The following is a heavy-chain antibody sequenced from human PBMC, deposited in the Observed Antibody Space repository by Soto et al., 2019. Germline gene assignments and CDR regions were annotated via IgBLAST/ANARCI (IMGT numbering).Heavy chain of an antibody. CDR3: SHRIRRTVFGLVTTTAIYFDF. J-gene: IGHJ4*02. CDR2: IYWDDDK. D-gene: IGHD3-3*01. CDR1: GFSLTTSGVG. V-gene: IGHV2-5*02. Sequence: QITLNESGPTVVKPAETLTLTCTFSGFSLTTSGVGLGWIRQSPGKAPEWLALIYWDDDKRYSASLKSRLTITKDTSKNQVVLTMASVDPADTATYYCSHRIRRTVFGLVTTTAIYFDFWGQGTPVVVSS.